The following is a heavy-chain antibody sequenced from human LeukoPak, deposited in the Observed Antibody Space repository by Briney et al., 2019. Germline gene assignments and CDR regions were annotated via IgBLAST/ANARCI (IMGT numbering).Heavy chain of an antibody. CDR3: SRVLMVRGVTPSYYFDY. CDR2: IYSGGST. CDR1: GFTVSSNY. J-gene: IGHJ4*02. D-gene: IGHD3-10*01. V-gene: IGHV3-66*02. Sequence: GGSLRLSCAASGFTVSSNYMSWVRQAPGKGLEWVSVIYSGGSTYYADSVKGRFTISRDNSKNTLYLQMNSLRAEDTAVYYCSRVLMVRGVTPSYYFDYWGQGTLVTVSS.